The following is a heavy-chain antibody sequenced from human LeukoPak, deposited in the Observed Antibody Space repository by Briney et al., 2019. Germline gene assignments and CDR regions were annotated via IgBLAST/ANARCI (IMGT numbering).Heavy chain of an antibody. V-gene: IGHV3-9*01. CDR3: AKDAYSSSWPYYYYYYGMDV. CDR2: ISWNSGSI. D-gene: IGHD6-13*01. Sequence: PGRSLRLSYAASGFTFDDYAMHWVRQAPGKGLEWVSGISWNSGSIGYADSVKGRFTISRDNAKNSLYLQMNSLRAEDTALYYCAKDAYSSSWPYYYYYYGMDVWGQGTTVTVSS. CDR1: GFTFDDYA. J-gene: IGHJ6*02.